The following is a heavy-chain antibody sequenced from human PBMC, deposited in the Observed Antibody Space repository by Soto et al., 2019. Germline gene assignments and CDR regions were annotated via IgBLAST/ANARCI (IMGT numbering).Heavy chain of an antibody. D-gene: IGHD3-10*01. CDR2: IRSKAYGGTT. J-gene: IGHJ6*02. CDR1: GFTFGDYA. CDR3: TRVTTMVRGGMDV. V-gene: IGHV3-49*04. Sequence: GGSLRLSCTASGFTFGDYAMSWVRQAPGKGLEWVGFIRSKAYGGTTEYAASVKGRFTISRDDSKSIAYLQMNSLKTEDTAVYYCTRVTTMVRGGMDVWGQGTKVTVSS.